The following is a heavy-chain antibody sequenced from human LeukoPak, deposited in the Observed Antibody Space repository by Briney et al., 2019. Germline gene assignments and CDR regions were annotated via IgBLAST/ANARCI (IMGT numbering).Heavy chain of an antibody. Sequence: ASVKVSCKASGYTFTSYGIGWVRQAPGQGLEWMGWISAYNGNTNYAQKLQGRVTMTTHTTTSPAYMELRSLRSDDTAVYYCARDLTYYDFWSGYPGEFDPWGQETLVSVSS. D-gene: IGHD3-3*01. J-gene: IGHJ5*02. CDR2: ISAYNGNT. CDR1: GYTFTSYG. V-gene: IGHV1-18*01. CDR3: ARDLTYYDFWSGYPGEFDP.